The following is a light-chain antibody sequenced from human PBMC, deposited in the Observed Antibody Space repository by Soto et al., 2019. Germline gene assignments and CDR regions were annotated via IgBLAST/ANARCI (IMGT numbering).Light chain of an antibody. CDR2: DAS. CDR3: QQRSNWRVT. Sequence: SELTQSPAPLSQSPGESATPSGRASQSVNIYLAWYQQKPGQAPRLLIYDASNRATGIPARFSGSGSGTDFTLTISSLEPEDIAVYYCQQRSNWRVTFGGGTKVDI. J-gene: IGKJ4*01. CDR1: QSVNIY. V-gene: IGKV3-11*01.